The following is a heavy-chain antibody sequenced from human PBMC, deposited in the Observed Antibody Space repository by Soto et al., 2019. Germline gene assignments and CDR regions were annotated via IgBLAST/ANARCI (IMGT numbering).Heavy chain of an antibody. CDR1: GYTFSTSG. Sequence: QVQVLQSGPEVKRPGASVTVSCKTSGYTFSTSGISWVRQAPGQGLEWVGWIRPDNGNRKSAQRLQGRVTLTTDTSASTAYMELSNLRSDDTAIYYCARHFGMVKDYYYYYGMDVWGQGTTVTVSS. J-gene: IGHJ6*02. V-gene: IGHV1-18*01. D-gene: IGHD3-3*01. CDR3: ARHFGMVKDYYYYYGMDV. CDR2: IRPDNGNR.